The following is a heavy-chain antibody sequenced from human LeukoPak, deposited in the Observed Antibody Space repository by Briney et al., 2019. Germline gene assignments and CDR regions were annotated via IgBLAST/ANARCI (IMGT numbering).Heavy chain of an antibody. Sequence: SETLSLTCTVSGGSISSSSYYWGWIRQPPGKGLEWIGSIYYSGSTYYNPSLKSRVTISVDTSKNQFSLKLSSVTAADTAMYYCATAPYSSSWYVGYWGQGTLVTVSS. J-gene: IGHJ4*02. CDR1: GGSISSSSYY. D-gene: IGHD6-13*01. CDR2: IYYSGST. CDR3: ATAPYSSSWYVGY. V-gene: IGHV4-39*01.